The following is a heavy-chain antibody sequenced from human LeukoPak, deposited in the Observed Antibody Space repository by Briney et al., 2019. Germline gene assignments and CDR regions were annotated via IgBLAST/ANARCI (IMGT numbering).Heavy chain of an antibody. Sequence: GESLQISCKASGYRFTNYWIGWVRQLAGKGLEWMGSIYPGDSDTRYSPSFQGQVTISADKSISTAYLQWSSLKASDTAMYYCAVKPGYTGSWGTFDSWGQGTLVTVSS. J-gene: IGHJ4*02. CDR3: AVKPGYTGSWGTFDS. CDR1: GYRFTNYW. CDR2: IYPGDSDT. V-gene: IGHV5-51*01. D-gene: IGHD1-26*01.